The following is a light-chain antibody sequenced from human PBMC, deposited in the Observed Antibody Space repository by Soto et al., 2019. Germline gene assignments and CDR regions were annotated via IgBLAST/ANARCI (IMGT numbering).Light chain of an antibody. CDR1: SSNIGSNT. Sequence: QSVLTQPPSASGTPGQRFTISCSGSSSNIGSNTVNWYQQLPGTAPKLLIYSNNQRPSGVPDRFSGSKSGTSASLAISGLQSEDEADYYCAAWDDSLNGPLFGGGTKVTVL. CDR2: SNN. CDR3: AAWDDSLNGPL. V-gene: IGLV1-44*01. J-gene: IGLJ2*01.